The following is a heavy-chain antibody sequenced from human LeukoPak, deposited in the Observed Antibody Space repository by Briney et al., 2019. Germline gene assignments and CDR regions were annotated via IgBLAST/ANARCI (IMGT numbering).Heavy chain of an antibody. D-gene: IGHD3-10*01. V-gene: IGHV3-30*02. Sequence: GGSLRLSCAASGFTFSFYGMHWVRQAPGKGLEWVAFIRYNGNNQYYADSVKGRFTISRDNSKNTLYLQMNSLKGDDTAVYYCAKDSAFYYIDVWGKGTTVIISS. CDR1: GFTFSFYG. CDR2: IRYNGNNQ. J-gene: IGHJ6*03. CDR3: AKDSAFYYIDV.